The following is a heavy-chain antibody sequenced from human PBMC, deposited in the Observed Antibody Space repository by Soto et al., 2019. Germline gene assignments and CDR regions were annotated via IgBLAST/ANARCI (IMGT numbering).Heavy chain of an antibody. D-gene: IGHD3-16*01. J-gene: IGHJ3*02. CDR3: ARPLLGGRSAVDI. CDR1: GGSIRSGGYY. Sequence: QVPLQESGPGLVKPSQTLSLTCTVSGGSIRSGGYYWSWIRQHPGKGLEWIGYIYYSGSTYSNPSLKSRVIISVDTSKNQFSLKLSSVTAADTAVYYCARPLLGGRSAVDIRGQATMVTVSS. CDR2: IYYSGST. V-gene: IGHV4-31*03.